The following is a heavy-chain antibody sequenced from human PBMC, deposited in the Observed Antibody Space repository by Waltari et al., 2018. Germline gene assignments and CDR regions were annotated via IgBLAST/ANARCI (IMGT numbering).Heavy chain of an antibody. V-gene: IGHV3-48*04. J-gene: IGHJ4*02. D-gene: IGHD3-3*01. CDR2: ISSSSSTI. CDR3: ARDGPGVFGVVISSYFDY. Sequence: EVQLVESGGGLVQPGGSLRLSCAASGFTFSSYSMNWVRQAPGKGLEWVSYISSSSSTIYYADSVKGRFTISRDNAKNSLYLQMNSLRAEDTAVYYCARDGPGVFGVVISSYFDYWGQGTLVTVSS. CDR1: GFTFSSYS.